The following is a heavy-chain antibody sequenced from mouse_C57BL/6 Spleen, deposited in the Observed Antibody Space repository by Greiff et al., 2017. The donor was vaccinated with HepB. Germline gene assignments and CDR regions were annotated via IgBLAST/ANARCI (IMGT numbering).Heavy chain of an antibody. V-gene: IGHV2-9-1*01. CDR3: ARNIRTITTVVGMDYYAMDY. CDR1: GFSLTSYA. J-gene: IGHJ4*01. Sequence: VQLVESGPGLVAPSQSLSITCTVSGFSLTSYAISWVRQPPGKGLEWLGVIWTGGGTNYNSALKSRLSISKDNSKSQVFLKMNSLQTDDTARYYCARNIRTITTVVGMDYYAMDYWGQGTSVTVSS. D-gene: IGHD1-1*01. CDR2: IWTGGGT.